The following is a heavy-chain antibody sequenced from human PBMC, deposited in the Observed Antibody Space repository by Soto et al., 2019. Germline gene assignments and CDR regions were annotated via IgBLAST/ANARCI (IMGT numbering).Heavy chain of an antibody. CDR1: GGSISSSSYY. CDR2: IYYTGST. D-gene: IGHD3-16*01. Sequence: SETLSLTCTVSGGSISSSSYYWGWIRQPPGKGLEWIGSIYYTGSTYYKPSLKSRLTISVDTSKNQFSLKLSSVTAADTAVYYCAREGGEGNYFDYWGQGTPVTVSS. V-gene: IGHV4-39*02. J-gene: IGHJ4*02. CDR3: AREGGEGNYFDY.